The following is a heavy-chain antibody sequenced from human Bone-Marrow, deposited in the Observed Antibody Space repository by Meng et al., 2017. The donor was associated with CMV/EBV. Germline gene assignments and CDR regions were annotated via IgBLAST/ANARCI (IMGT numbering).Heavy chain of an antibody. CDR1: GFTFSRYS. CDR3: TRRYDSSGYAFDI. D-gene: IGHD3-22*01. V-gene: IGHV3-72*01. CDR2: SRNKANSYTT. Sequence: GESLKISCAASGFTFSRYSMNWVRQAPGKGLEWVGRSRNKANSYTTEYAASVKGRFIISRDDSKNSVYLQMNSLKTEDTAVYYCTRRYDSSGYAFDIWRQGTMVTVSS. J-gene: IGHJ3*02.